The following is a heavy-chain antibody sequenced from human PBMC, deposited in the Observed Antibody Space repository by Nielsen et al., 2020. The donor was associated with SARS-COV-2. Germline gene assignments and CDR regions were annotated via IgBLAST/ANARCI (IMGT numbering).Heavy chain of an antibody. J-gene: IGHJ6*02. CDR1: GFDVNSNF. CDR3: ARARATIFGLVMSYGMDV. V-gene: IGHV3-53*01. CDR2: IDESGIT. Sequence: GESLKISCAGSGFDVNSNFVSWVRQAPGKGLEWVALIDESGITYYADSVEGRFTISRDNSKNALILHMDSLRAEDTAVYYCARARATIFGLVMSYGMDVWGQGTTVAVSS. D-gene: IGHD3/OR15-3a*01.